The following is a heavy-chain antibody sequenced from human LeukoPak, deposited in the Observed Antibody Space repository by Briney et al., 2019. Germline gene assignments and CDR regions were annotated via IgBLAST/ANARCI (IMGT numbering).Heavy chain of an antibody. Sequence: ASVKVSCKASGYRFNAYDISWVRQVPGQGLEWMGWISADDGETNSAQKFQDRLTMTTDTSTNTVYMELRSLRSDDTAVYFCARNCNDVENYNYWGQGTLVTVSS. V-gene: IGHV1-18*01. D-gene: IGHD1-1*01. CDR3: ARNCNDVENYNY. J-gene: IGHJ4*02. CDR2: ISADDGET. CDR1: GYRFNAYD.